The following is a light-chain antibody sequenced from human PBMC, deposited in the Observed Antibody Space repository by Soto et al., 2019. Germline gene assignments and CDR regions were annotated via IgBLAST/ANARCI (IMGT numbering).Light chain of an antibody. CDR3: QQYGSSPLT. CDR2: GAS. Sequence: EIVLTQSPGTLSLSPGERATLSCRASQSVSSSYLAWYQQKPGQAPRLLISGASSRATGIPDRFSGSGSGADCTVTISRQGPKDLEVYYCQQYGSSPLTFGGGTKVEIK. V-gene: IGKV3-20*01. CDR1: QSVSSSY. J-gene: IGKJ4*01.